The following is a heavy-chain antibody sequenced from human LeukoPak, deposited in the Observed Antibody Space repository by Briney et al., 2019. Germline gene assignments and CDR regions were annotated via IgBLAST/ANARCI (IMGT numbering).Heavy chain of an antibody. D-gene: IGHD2-15*01. Sequence: TLSLTCTDSGGSISSGGYYWSWIRQHPGKGLEWIGYIYYSGSTYYNPSLKSRVTISVDTSKNQFSLKLSSVTAADTAVYYCAPLRGYCSGGSCYPRWFDPWGQGTLVTVSS. CDR1: GGSISSGGYY. V-gene: IGHV4-31*03. J-gene: IGHJ5*02. CDR3: APLRGYCSGGSCYPRWFDP. CDR2: IYYSGST.